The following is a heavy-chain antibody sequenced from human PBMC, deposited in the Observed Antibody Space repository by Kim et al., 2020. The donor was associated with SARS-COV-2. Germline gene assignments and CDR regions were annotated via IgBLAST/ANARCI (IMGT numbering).Heavy chain of an antibody. CDR3: ARGLVARDDVFEM. J-gene: IGHJ3*02. Sequence: SETLSLTCAVYGGSLSGYYWSWIRQPPGKGLEWIGEINHSGGTNYNQSLKRRITLSLESKHQFSLKLNSVTAAATAVYYCARGLVARDDVFEMWGPGPMV. V-gene: IGHV4-34*01. CDR2: INHSGGT. D-gene: IGHD5-12*01. CDR1: GGSLSGYY.